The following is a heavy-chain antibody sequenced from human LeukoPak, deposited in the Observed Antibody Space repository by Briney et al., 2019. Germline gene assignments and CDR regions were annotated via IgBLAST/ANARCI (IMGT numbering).Heavy chain of an antibody. CDR3: AGHIRRGISGYEFDY. J-gene: IGHJ4*02. Sequence: SETLSLTCTVSGGSISSSSYYWGWIRQPPGKGLEWIGSIYYSGSTYYNPSLKSRVTISVDTSKNQFSLKLSSVTAADTAVYYCAGHIRRGISGYEFDYWGQGTLVTVSS. CDR2: IYYSGST. CDR1: GGSISSSSYY. V-gene: IGHV4-39*01. D-gene: IGHD5-12*01.